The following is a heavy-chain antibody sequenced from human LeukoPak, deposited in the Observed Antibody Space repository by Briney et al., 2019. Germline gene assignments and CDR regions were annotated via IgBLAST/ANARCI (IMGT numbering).Heavy chain of an antibody. CDR1: GGSISSSNW. J-gene: IGHJ4*02. V-gene: IGHV4-4*02. CDR2: IYHSGST. CDR3: ARIDILTGYFYFDY. Sequence: PSGTLSLTCAVSGGSISSSNWWSWVRQPPGKGLEWIGEIYHSGSTNNNPSLKSRVTISVDKSKNQFSLKLSSVTAADTAVYYCARIDILTGYFYFDYWGQGTLVTVSS. D-gene: IGHD3-9*01.